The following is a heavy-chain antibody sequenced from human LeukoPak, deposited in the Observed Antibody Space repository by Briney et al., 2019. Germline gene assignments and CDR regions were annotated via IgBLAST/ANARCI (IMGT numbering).Heavy chain of an antibody. Sequence: GGSLRLSCAASGFTFSSYGMHWVRQAPGKGLEWVAFIRYDGSNKYYADSVKGRFTISRDNSKNTLYLQMNSLRAEDTAVYYCARDLRPDGYWTLDSWGQGTLVTVSS. D-gene: IGHD5-18*01. CDR2: IRYDGSNK. V-gene: IGHV3-30*02. CDR1: GFTFSSYG. J-gene: IGHJ5*01. CDR3: ARDLRPDGYWTLDS.